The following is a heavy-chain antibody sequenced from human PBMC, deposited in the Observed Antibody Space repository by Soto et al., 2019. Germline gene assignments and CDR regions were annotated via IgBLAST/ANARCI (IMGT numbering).Heavy chain of an antibody. J-gene: IGHJ3*02. D-gene: IGHD3-10*01. CDR3: ANAHFYYANPIGAFDT. V-gene: IGHV3-23*01. CDR2: ISGSGGST. CDR1: GFTFSSYA. Sequence: PGGSLRLSCAASGFTFSSYAMSWVRQAPGKGLEWVSAISGSGGSTYYADSVKGRFTISRDNSKNTLYLQMNSLRAEDTAVYYCANAHFYYANPIGAFDTWGQGTMVTVSS.